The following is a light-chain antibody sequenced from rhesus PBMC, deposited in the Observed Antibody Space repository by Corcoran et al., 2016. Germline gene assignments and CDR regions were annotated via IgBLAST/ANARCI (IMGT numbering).Light chain of an antibody. J-gene: IGKJ3*01. V-gene: IGKV1-22*01. CDR1: QSVGST. Sequence: DIQMTQSPSSLSASLGDTVTISCRASQSVGSTLAWYQQSPGKASKLLIYKASTLETVGPSIFSGRGAGTDFTLTISSLQSDDCATYYCQQYTNRPLTFGPGTKLDIK. CDR2: KAS. CDR3: QQYTNRPLT.